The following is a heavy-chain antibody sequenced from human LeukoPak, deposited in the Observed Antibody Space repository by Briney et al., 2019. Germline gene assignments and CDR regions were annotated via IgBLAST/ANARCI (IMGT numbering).Heavy chain of an antibody. CDR1: GFTFSNYA. Sequence: GGSLRLSCAASGFTFSNYAMSWVRQSPEKGLEWVSSISASTSTTYYADSVRGRFTISRDISKNTLYLQMNSLRVEDTAIYYCAKSKEDCCGSFDPWGQGTLVTVSS. CDR2: ISASTSTT. J-gene: IGHJ5*02. V-gene: IGHV3-23*01. CDR3: AKSKEDCCGSFDP. D-gene: IGHD2-15*01.